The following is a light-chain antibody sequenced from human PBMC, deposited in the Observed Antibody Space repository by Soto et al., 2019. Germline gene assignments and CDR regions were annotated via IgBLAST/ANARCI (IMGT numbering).Light chain of an antibody. J-gene: IGKJ4*01. CDR2: GAS. CDR3: QQYGSSPLT. V-gene: IGKV3-20*01. Sequence: EIVLTQSPGTLSLSPGERATLSCRASQRVTSNFVAWYRQTPGQAPRLLIYGASSRATGIPNRFSGSGSGTDFTLTISRLEPEDFGIYYCQQYGSSPLTFGGGTKVDIK. CDR1: QRVTSNF.